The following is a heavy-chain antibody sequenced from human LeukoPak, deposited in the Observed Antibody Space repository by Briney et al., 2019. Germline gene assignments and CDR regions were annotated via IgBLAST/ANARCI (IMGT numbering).Heavy chain of an antibody. D-gene: IGHD4-11*01. J-gene: IGHJ6*03. Sequence: PGGSLRLSCAASGFTFSTYNMNWVRQAPGKGLEWVSYISSSGSSIYYADSVKGRFTISRDNSKNTLSLQMNSLRAADTAVYYCAREDKRYLYSNWVYYMDVWGKGTTVTVSS. CDR2: ISSSGSSI. CDR3: AREDKRYLYSNWVYYMDV. CDR1: GFTFSTYN. V-gene: IGHV3-48*01.